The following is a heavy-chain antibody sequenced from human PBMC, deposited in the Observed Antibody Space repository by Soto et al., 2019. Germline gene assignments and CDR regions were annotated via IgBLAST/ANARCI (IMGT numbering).Heavy chain of an antibody. Sequence: QVQLQESGPGLVKPSGTLSLTCTVSGGSISSYYWSWIRQPPGKGLEWIGYIYYSGSTNYNPPLKSRVTISVDTSKNQFSLKLSSVTAADTAVYYCARATGYSSSWPHDAFDIWGQGTMVTVSS. D-gene: IGHD6-13*01. V-gene: IGHV4-59*01. CDR3: ARATGYSSSWPHDAFDI. CDR2: IYYSGST. J-gene: IGHJ3*02. CDR1: GGSISSYY.